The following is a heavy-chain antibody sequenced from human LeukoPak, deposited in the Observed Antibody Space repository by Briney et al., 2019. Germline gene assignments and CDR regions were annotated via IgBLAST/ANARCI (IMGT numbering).Heavy chain of an antibody. CDR3: AKVQLLWFGELFVPHFDD. J-gene: IGHJ4*02. Sequence: GGSLRLSCAASGFTFSIYAMTWVRQAPGKGLEWVSGISDSGDSTYYAGSVKGRFSISRDNSKNTLYLQLNTLRAEDTAVYYCAKVQLLWFGELFVPHFDDWGQGTLVTVSS. CDR1: GFTFSIYA. D-gene: IGHD3-10*01. CDR2: ISDSGDST. V-gene: IGHV3-23*01.